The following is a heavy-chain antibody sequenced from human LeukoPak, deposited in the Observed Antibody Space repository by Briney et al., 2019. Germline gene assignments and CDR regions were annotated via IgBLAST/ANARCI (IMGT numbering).Heavy chain of an antibody. CDR3: AKIPDPNSEQQLVPAY. V-gene: IGHV3-30*18. D-gene: IGHD6-13*01. Sequence: PGGSLRLSCAASGFTFSDYYMSWIRQAPGKGLEWVAVISYGGSNKYYADSVKGRFTISRDNSKNTLYLQMNSLRAEDTAVYYCAKIPDPNSEQQLVPAYWGQGTLVTVSS. CDR2: ISYGGSNK. J-gene: IGHJ4*02. CDR1: GFTFSDYY.